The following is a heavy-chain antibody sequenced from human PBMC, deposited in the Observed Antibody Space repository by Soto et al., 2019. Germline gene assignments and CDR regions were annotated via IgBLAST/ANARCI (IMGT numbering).Heavy chain of an antibody. J-gene: IGHJ3*02. D-gene: IGHD3-22*01. CDR2: ISGSGGST. V-gene: IGHV3-23*01. Sequence: EVQLLESGGGLVQPGGSLRLSCAASGFTFSSYAMSWVRQAPGKGLEWVSAISGSGGSTYYADSVKGRFTISRDNSKNTLYLQMNSLRAEDTAVYYCAKDIITMIVVVITDAFDIWGQGTMVTVSS. CDR1: GFTFSSYA. CDR3: AKDIITMIVVVITDAFDI.